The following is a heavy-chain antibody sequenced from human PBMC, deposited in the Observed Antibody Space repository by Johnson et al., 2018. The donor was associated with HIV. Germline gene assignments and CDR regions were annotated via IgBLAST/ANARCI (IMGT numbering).Heavy chain of an antibody. CDR1: GFTFSGYA. CDR2: IWYDGSNK. Sequence: QVQLVESGGGVVQPGKSLRLSCAASGFTFSGYAIHWVRQAPGKGLEWVAVIWYDGSNKYYADSVKGRFTISRDNSKNTLYLQMNSLRAEDTAVYYCAGQVRAFDIWGQGTMVTVSS. CDR3: AGQVRAFDI. J-gene: IGHJ3*02. D-gene: IGHD6-19*01. V-gene: IGHV3-33*01.